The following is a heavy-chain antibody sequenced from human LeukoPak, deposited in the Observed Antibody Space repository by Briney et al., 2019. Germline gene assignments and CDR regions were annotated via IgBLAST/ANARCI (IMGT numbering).Heavy chain of an antibody. CDR1: GGSISSGGYY. Sequence: SQTLSLACTVSGGSISSGGYYWSWIRQHPGKGLEWIGYIYYSGSTYYNPSLKSRVTISVDTSKNQFSLKLSSVTAANTAVYYCARRQSSSSSLPSWGQGTLVTVSS. D-gene: IGHD6-6*01. CDR3: ARRQSSSSSLPS. J-gene: IGHJ5*02. CDR2: IYYSGST. V-gene: IGHV4-31*03.